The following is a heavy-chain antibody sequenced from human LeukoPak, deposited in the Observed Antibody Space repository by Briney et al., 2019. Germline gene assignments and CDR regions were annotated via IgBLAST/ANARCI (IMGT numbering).Heavy chain of an antibody. CDR2: TYYRSKWYN. V-gene: IGHV6-1*01. Sequence: SETLSLTCAISGDSVSSNSAAWNWIRQTPSRGLEWLGRTYYRSKWYNDYAVSVKSRITVNPDTSKNQFSLQLKSVTPEDTAVYYCARGRKWGKSGFDYWGQGTLVTVSS. CDR3: ARGRKWGKSGFDY. J-gene: IGHJ4*02. D-gene: IGHD1-26*01. CDR1: GDSVSSNSAA.